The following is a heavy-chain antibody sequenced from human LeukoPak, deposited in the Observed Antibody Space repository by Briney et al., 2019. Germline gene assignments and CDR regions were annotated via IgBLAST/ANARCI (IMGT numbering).Heavy chain of an antibody. J-gene: IGHJ3*02. CDR2: ISSSSSYI. CDR3: ARDQRELRFYNAFDI. V-gene: IGHV3-21*01. Sequence: GGSLRLSCAASGFTFSSYSMNWVRQAPGKGLDWVSSISSSSSYIYYADSVKGRFTISRDNAKNSLYLQMNSLRAEDTAVYYCARDQRELRFYNAFDIWGQGTMVTVSS. D-gene: IGHD1-26*01. CDR1: GFTFSSYS.